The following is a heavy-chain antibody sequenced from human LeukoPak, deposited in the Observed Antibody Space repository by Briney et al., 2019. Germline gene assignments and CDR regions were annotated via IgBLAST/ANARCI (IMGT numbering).Heavy chain of an antibody. D-gene: IGHD4-17*01. CDR2: ISGSSGLT. V-gene: IGHV3-23*01. CDR3: ARRGESASYGDYRFDY. J-gene: IGHJ4*02. Sequence: GGSLRLSCSASGFTFSTYWMSWVRQAPGRGLEWVSAISGSSGLTYYADSVKGRSTISRDNSKNTLFLQMNSLRAEDTAVYYCARRGESASYGDYRFDYWGQGTLVTVSS. CDR1: GFTFSTYW.